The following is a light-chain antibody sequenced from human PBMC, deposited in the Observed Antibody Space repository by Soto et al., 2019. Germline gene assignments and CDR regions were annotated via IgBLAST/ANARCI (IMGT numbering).Light chain of an antibody. CDR2: DAS. J-gene: IGKJ5*01. Sequence: EIVLTQSPATLSLSPGERATLSCRASQGVSKSLAWYQQKPGQAPRLLIYDASNRATGIPARFSGSGSGTDFTLTISSLEPEDSAVYYCQQRHMWPITFGQGTRLEIK. V-gene: IGKV3-11*01. CDR1: QGVSKS. CDR3: QQRHMWPIT.